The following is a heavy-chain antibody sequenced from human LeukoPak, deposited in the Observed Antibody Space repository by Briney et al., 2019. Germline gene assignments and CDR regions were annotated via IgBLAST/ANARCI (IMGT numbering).Heavy chain of an antibody. CDR2: IWVDGSNN. J-gene: IGHJ4*02. CDR1: GFTFSRYS. CDR3: AKDHSTHYYGSGTYGPRGYSDY. D-gene: IGHD3-10*01. V-gene: IGHV3-33*06. Sequence: GGSLRLSCAASGFTFSRYSMDWIRQAPGKGLEWVSRIWVDGSNNYYADSVKGRFTISRANSKNTLYLQMNSLRAEDTAWYYCAKDHSTHYYGSGTYGPRGYSDYWGQGTLVAVSS.